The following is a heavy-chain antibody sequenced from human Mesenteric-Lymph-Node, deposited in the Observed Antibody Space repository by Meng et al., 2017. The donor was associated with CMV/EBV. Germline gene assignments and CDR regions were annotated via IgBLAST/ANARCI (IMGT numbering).Heavy chain of an antibody. CDR2: IYYSGST. Sequence: SETLSLTCTVSGDSISNYYWSWIRQSPGKGLEWIGYIYYSGSTNYNPSLKSRVTISVDTSKNQFSLKLSSETAADTAVYYCAREKRGESDYWGQGTLVTVSS. D-gene: IGHD3-10*01. J-gene: IGHJ4*02. V-gene: IGHV4-59*12. CDR1: GDSISNYY. CDR3: AREKRGESDY.